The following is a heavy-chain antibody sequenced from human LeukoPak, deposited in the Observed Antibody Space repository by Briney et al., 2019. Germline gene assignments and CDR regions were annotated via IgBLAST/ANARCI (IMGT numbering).Heavy chain of an antibody. D-gene: IGHD1-1*01. V-gene: IGHV3-21*01. Sequence: GGSLRLSCAASGFTFSSYSMNWVRQAPGKGLEWVSSISSSSSNIYYADSVKGRFTISRDNAKNSLYLQMNSLRAEDTAVYYCARGERWFDYWGQGTLVTVSS. J-gene: IGHJ4*02. CDR3: ARGERWFDY. CDR2: ISSSSSNI. CDR1: GFTFSSYS.